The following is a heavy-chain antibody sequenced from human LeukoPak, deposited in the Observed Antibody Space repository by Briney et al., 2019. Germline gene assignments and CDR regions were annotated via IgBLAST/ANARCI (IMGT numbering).Heavy chain of an antibody. CDR3: AAGTAADY. CDR1: GITFSDYY. CDR2: ISPNSTYT. V-gene: IGHV3-11*03. D-gene: IGHD6-13*01. Sequence: GGSLRLSCAVSGITFSDYYMNWVRQAPGKGLEWVSYISPNSTYTDSADSVKGRFTISRDNAKNSLFLQIDSLRVEDTAVYYCAAGTAADYWGQGTLVAVSS. J-gene: IGHJ4*02.